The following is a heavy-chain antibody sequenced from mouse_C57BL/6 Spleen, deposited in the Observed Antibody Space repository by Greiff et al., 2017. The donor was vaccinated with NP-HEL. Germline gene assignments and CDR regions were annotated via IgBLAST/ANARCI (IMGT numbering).Heavy chain of an antibody. Sequence: ESGAELARPGASVKLSCKASGYTFTSYGISWVKQRTGQGLEWIGEIYPRSGNTYYNEKFKGKATLTADKSSSTAYMELRSLTSEDSAVYFCARYDYDGGDYAMDYWGQGTSVTVSS. CDR3: ARYDYDGGDYAMDY. CDR1: GYTFTSYG. J-gene: IGHJ4*01. CDR2: IYPRSGNT. V-gene: IGHV1-81*01. D-gene: IGHD2-4*01.